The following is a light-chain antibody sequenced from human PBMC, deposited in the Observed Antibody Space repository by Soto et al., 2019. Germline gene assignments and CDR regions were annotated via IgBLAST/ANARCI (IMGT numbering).Light chain of an antibody. CDR1: ALPKQY. CDR3: QSADSSGTYPGVV. J-gene: IGLJ2*01. V-gene: IGLV3-25*02. Sequence: SYELTQPPSVSVSPGQTARITCSGDALPKQYAYWYQQKTGQAPVLVIYKDSERPSGIPERFSGSSSGTTVTLTISGVQAEDEADYYCQSADSSGTYPGVVFGVGTQLTVL. CDR2: KDS.